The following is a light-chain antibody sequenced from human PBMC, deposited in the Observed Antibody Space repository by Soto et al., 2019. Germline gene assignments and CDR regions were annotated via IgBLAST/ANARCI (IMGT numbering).Light chain of an antibody. CDR1: QSVSSF. Sequence: EIVLTQSPATLSLSPGERATLSCRASQSVSSFLAWYQQKPGQAPRLLIYDTSSRATGIPARFSGSGSGTDFTLTISGLEPEDFAVYYCQQRGYTFGQGTKLEIK. V-gene: IGKV3-11*01. CDR3: QQRGYT. J-gene: IGKJ2*01. CDR2: DTS.